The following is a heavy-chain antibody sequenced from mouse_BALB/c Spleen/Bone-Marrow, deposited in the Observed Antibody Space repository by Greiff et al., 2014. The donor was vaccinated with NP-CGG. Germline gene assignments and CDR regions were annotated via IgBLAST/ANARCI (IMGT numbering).Heavy chain of an antibody. J-gene: IGHJ1*01. V-gene: IGHV1-31*01. CDR1: GYSFTGYY. Sequence: VQLQQSGPELVKPGASVKISCKASGYSFTGYYMHWVKQSHVKSLEWIGRINPYNGATSYNQNFKDKASLTVEKSSSTAYMELHSLTSEDSAVEDCARGYGNYDYWYFDVWGAGTTVTVSS. CDR2: INPYNGAT. CDR3: ARGYGNYDYWYFDV. D-gene: IGHD2-1*01.